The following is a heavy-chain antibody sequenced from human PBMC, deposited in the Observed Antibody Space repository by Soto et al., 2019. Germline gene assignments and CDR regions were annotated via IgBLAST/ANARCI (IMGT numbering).Heavy chain of an antibody. V-gene: IGHV4-31*03. CDR1: GGSISSGGYY. Sequence: PSETLFLTCTVSGGSISSGGYYWSWIRQHPGKGLEWIGYIYYSGSTYYNPSLKSRVTISVDTSKNQFSLKLSSVTAADTAVYYCARVPTPRYYGSGRVGIGFDYWGQGTLVTVSS. CDR3: ARVPTPRYYGSGRVGIGFDY. J-gene: IGHJ4*02. CDR2: IYYSGST. D-gene: IGHD3-10*01.